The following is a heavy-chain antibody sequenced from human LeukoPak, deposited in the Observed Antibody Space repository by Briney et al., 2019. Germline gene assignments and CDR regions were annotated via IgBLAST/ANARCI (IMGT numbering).Heavy chain of an antibody. Sequence: GGSLRLSCAASGFNFSTNYMTWVRPAPGKGLEWVSLIYSATSAYYADSVKGRFTISRDNSKNSLFLQMNSLRAEDTAVYYCVRRAGVNWGQGTLVTVSS. V-gene: IGHV3-53*01. CDR1: GFNFSTNY. CDR3: VRRAGVN. J-gene: IGHJ4*02. CDR2: IYSATSA.